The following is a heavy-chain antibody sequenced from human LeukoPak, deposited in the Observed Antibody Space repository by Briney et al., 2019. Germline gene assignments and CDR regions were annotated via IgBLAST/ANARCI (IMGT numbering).Heavy chain of an antibody. J-gene: IGHJ4*02. CDR1: GGSISSYY. CDR3: ARYSSSWFYFDY. V-gene: IGHV4-59*01. CDR2: IYYSGST. Sequence: SETLSLTCTVSGGSISSYYWSWIRQPPGKGLEWIGYIYYSGSTNYNPSLKSRVTISVDTSKNQFSLKLSSVTAADTAVYYCARYSSSWFYFDYWSQGTLVTVSS. D-gene: IGHD6-13*01.